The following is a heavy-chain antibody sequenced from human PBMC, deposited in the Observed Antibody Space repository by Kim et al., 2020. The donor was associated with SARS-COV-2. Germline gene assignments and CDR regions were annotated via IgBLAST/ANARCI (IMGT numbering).Heavy chain of an antibody. Sequence: KCRFTIARDNAKNSLYLQMNSLRAEDTAVYYCARDSNYDYVWGPIPYFDYWGQGTLVTVSS. J-gene: IGHJ4*02. V-gene: IGHV3-11*05. CDR3: ARDSNYDYVWGPIPYFDY. D-gene: IGHD3-16*01.